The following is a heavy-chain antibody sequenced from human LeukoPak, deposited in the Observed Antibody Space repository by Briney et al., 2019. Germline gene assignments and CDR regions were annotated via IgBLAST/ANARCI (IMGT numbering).Heavy chain of an antibody. CDR2: IIPILGIA. Sequence: SVKVSCKASGGTFSSYAISWVRQAPGQGLEWMGRIIPILGIANYAQKFQGRVTITADKSTSTAYMELSSLRSEDTAVYYCARVPYSGSFFDYWGQGTLVTVSS. V-gene: IGHV1-69*04. D-gene: IGHD1-26*01. CDR1: GGTFSSYA. CDR3: ARVPYSGSFFDY. J-gene: IGHJ4*02.